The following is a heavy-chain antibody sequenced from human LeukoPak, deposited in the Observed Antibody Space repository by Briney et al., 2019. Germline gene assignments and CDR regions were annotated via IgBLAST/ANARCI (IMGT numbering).Heavy chain of an antibody. D-gene: IGHD3-22*01. CDR1: GFTFSSYA. CDR3: AKGYYYDSSGYPLYYGMDV. Sequence: GGSLRLSCAASGFTFSSYAMTWVRQAPGKGLECVSAISGSGGSTYYADSVKGRFTISRDNSKNTLYLQMSSLRAEDTAVYSCAKGYYYDSSGYPLYYGMDVWGQGTTVTVSS. V-gene: IGHV3-23*01. J-gene: IGHJ6*02. CDR2: ISGSGGST.